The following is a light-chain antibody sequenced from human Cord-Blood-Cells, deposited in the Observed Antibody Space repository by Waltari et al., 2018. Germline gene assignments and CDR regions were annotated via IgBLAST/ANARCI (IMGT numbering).Light chain of an antibody. V-gene: IGKV4-1*01. CDR3: QQYYSTPYT. Sequence: DIVMTQSPDSLAVSLGERATINCKSSQSVLYSSNNKNYLACYQQKPGQPPKLLIYWASTRESGVPDRFSGSGSGTDFTLASGSRQAEDVVVYYCQQYYSTPYTFGPGTKREIK. CDR2: WAS. CDR1: QSVLYSSNNKNY. J-gene: IGKJ2*01.